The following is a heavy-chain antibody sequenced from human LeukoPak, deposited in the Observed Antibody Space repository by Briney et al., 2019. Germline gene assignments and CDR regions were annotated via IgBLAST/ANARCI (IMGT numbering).Heavy chain of an antibody. Sequence: KSSETLSLTCSVSGGSVTNTSGYYWAWIRQSPGKRLEWIGSFYYRGNTYYNLSLKRRLTISVDTSKNQFSLKMSSVTATDTAIYYCARRRSDPGAFDIWGQGTQVTVSS. CDR1: GGSVTNTSGYY. V-gene: IGHV4-39*01. CDR3: ARRRSDPGAFDI. CDR2: FYYRGNT. D-gene: IGHD2-21*02. J-gene: IGHJ3*02.